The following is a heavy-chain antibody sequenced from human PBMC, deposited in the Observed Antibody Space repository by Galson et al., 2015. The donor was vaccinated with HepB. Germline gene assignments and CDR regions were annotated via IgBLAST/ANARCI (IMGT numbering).Heavy chain of an antibody. V-gene: IGHV1-2*02. CDR2: INPHSGDT. CDR3: ARVVRSGASYFDY. Sequence: SVKVSCKASGYTFTGHYMHWVRQAPGQGLEWMGWINPHSGDTNYEQKFQGRVTMTTDTSTSTAYMALRSLRSDDTAVYYCARVVRSGASYFDYWGQGTLVTVSS. D-gene: IGHD1-26*01. J-gene: IGHJ4*02. CDR1: GYTFTGHY.